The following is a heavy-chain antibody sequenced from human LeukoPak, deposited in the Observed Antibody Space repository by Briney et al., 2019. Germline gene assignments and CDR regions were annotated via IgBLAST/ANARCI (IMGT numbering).Heavy chain of an antibody. CDR2: IFSST. CDR1: GFTVSSNS. Sequence: PGGSLRLSCTVSGFTVSSNSMSWVRQAPGKGLEWVSFIFSSTHYSDSVKGRFTISRDNAKDSLYLQMNSLRAEDTAVYYCVRGSKQWLLHDAFDIWGQRTMVTVSS. V-gene: IGHV3-53*01. D-gene: IGHD6-19*01. CDR3: VRGSKQWLLHDAFDI. J-gene: IGHJ3*02.